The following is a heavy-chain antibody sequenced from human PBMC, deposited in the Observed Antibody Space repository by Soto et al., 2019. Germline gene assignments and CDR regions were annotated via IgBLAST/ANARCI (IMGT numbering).Heavy chain of an antibody. J-gene: IGHJ6*02. CDR2: INHSGFT. CDR3: ARQGFGKLQGLEDV. Sequence: YTWSWLRQPPGKGLEWIGYINHSGFTSYNPSLKSRVTMSVDTSKNHFSLKVNSVTAADTALYYCARQGFGKLQGLEDVWGPWRTVTGSS. D-gene: IGHD3-10*01. V-gene: IGHV4-30-2*04. CDR1: YT.